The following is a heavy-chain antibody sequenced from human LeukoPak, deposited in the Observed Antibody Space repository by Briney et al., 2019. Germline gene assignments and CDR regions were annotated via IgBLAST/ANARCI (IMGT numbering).Heavy chain of an antibody. Sequence: SETLSLTCTVSGGSISSSSYYWGWIRQPPGKGLEWIGSIYYSGSTYYNPSLKSRVTISVDTSKNQFSLKLSSVTAADTAVYYCARGYGSGSYYNVGLYHRNWFDPWGQGTLVTVSS. J-gene: IGHJ5*02. CDR3: ARGYGSGSYYNVGLYHRNWFDP. V-gene: IGHV4-39*07. CDR2: IYYSGST. CDR1: GGSISSSSYY. D-gene: IGHD3-10*01.